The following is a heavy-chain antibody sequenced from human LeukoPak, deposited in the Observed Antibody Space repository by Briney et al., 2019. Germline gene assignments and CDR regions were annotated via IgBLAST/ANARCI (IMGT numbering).Heavy chain of an antibody. D-gene: IGHD3-3*01. CDR3: ARGAYDFGSGRNWFAP. CDR1: GGSISSYY. CDR2: IYYSGST. Sequence: SETLSLTCTVSGGSISSYYWSWIRQPPGKGLEWIGYIYYSGSTNYNPSLKSRVTISVDTSKNQFSLKLSSVTAADTAVYYCARGAYDFGSGRNWFAPGGRETLVPVSS. J-gene: IGHJ5*02. V-gene: IGHV4-59*01.